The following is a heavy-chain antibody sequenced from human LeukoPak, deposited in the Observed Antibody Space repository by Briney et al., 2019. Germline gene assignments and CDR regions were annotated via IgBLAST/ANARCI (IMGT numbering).Heavy chain of an antibody. CDR2: IIPIFGTA. CDR3: AMPRYCSGGSCCLMGAFDI. CDR1: GGTFSSYA. Sequence: SVKVSCKASGGTFSSYAISWVRQAPGQGLEWMGRIIPIFGTANYAQKFQGGVTITTDESTSTAYMELSSLRSEDTAVYYCAMPRYCSGGSCCLMGAFDIWGQGTMVTVSS. V-gene: IGHV1-69*05. D-gene: IGHD2-15*01. J-gene: IGHJ3*02.